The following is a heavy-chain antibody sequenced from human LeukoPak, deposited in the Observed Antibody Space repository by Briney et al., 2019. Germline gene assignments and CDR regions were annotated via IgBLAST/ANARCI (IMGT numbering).Heavy chain of an antibody. D-gene: IGHD6-19*01. V-gene: IGHV4-38-2*02. CDR3: ASRIAVAGSLDY. CDR1: GYSISSGYY. Sequence: LETLSLTCTVSGYSISSGYYWGWIRQPPGKGLEWIGSIYHSGSTNYNPSLKSRVTISVDTSKNQFSLKLSSVTAADTAVYYCASRIAVAGSLDYWGQGTLVTVSS. J-gene: IGHJ4*02. CDR2: IYHSGST.